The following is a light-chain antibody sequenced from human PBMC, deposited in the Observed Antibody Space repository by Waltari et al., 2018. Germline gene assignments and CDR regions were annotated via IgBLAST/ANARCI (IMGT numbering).Light chain of an antibody. CDR3: QQYNSAPNT. CDR1: QGISSC. J-gene: IGKJ2*01. Sequence: DIQMTQSPSSLSASVGDSVTITCRASQGISSCLAWYQQKPGKAPKVMFYKASRLQSGVPSRFSGSGSGIDFTITISSLQPEDFATYYCQQYNSAPNTFGQGTKVEIK. CDR2: KAS. V-gene: IGKV1-5*03.